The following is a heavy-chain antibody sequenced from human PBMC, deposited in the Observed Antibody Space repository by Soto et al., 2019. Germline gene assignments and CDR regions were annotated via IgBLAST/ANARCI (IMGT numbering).Heavy chain of an antibody. CDR1: GFSLTNTGVG. V-gene: IGHV2-5*01. J-gene: IGHJ5*02. Sequence: QITLKESGPTLLKPTQALTLTCRFSGFSLTNTGVGVGWIRQSPGKALEWLALVSWRDDVRYNPALKSRLTITKDTSKDQVALTLTNVAPVDTATYYCAHTGLLYSEYGRFGPWGQGTLVTVSS. CDR3: AHTGLLYSEYGRFGP. CDR2: VSWRDDV. D-gene: IGHD4-17*01.